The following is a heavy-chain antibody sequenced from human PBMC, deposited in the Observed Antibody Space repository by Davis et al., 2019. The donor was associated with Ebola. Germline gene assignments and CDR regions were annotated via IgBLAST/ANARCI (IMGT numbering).Heavy chain of an antibody. V-gene: IGHV3-30*02. CDR2: IRYDGRNT. CDR3: AREAYYYHGMDV. CDR1: GFTFSTYD. J-gene: IGHJ6*02. Sequence: GESLKISCATSGFTFSTYDMHWVRQAPGKGLEWVAFIRYDGRNTYYADSVKGRFSISKDNSKTTLYLQMNSLRAEDTAVYYCAREAYYYHGMDVWGQGTTVTV.